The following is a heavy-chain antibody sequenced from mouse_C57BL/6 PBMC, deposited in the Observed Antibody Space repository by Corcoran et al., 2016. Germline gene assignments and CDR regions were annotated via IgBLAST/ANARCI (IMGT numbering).Heavy chain of an antibody. CDR2: IYPGSGNT. Sequence: QVQLKQSGAELVRPGASVKLSCKASGYTFTDYYINWVKQRPGQGLEWIARIYPGSGNTYYNEKFKGKATLTADKSSSPAYMQVSRLTSENAAGYVCARGGCRSRPPYYAMDDWGQGSSVTVSS. J-gene: IGHJ4*01. CDR1: GYTFTDYY. CDR3: ARGGCRSRPPYYAMDD. V-gene: IGHV1-76*01.